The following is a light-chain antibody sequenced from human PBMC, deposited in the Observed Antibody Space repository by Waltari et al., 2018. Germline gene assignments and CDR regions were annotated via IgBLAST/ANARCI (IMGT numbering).Light chain of an antibody. CDR1: QSVLYTSNNKNY. CDR2: WAS. CDR3: QQYYSPPWT. J-gene: IGKJ1*01. Sequence: DIVMTQSPDSLAVSLGERATINCMSSQSVLYTSNNKNYVAWYQQKPGQPPKLLFYWASTRESGVPDRFSGSGSGTDFTLTISGLQAEDVAVYYCQQYYSPPWTFGQGTQVEIK. V-gene: IGKV4-1*01.